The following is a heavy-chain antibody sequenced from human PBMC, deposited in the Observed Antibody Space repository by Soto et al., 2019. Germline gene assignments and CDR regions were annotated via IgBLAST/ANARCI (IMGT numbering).Heavy chain of an antibody. CDR3: ARAPSPHCSGGSCYPYYFDY. D-gene: IGHD2-15*01. Sequence: SETLSLTCTVSGGSISSGGYYWSWIRQHPGKGLEWIGYIYYSGSTYYNPSLKSRVTISVDTSKNQFSLKLSSVTAADTAVYYCARAPSPHCSGGSCYPYYFDYWGQGTLVTVSS. V-gene: IGHV4-31*03. J-gene: IGHJ4*02. CDR2: IYYSGST. CDR1: GGSISSGGYY.